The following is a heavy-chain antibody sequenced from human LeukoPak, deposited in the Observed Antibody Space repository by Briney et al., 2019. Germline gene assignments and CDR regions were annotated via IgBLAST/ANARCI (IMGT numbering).Heavy chain of an antibody. D-gene: IGHD2-2*01. J-gene: IGHJ3*02. CDR3: ARDARYCSSTSCSPRDAFDI. CDR2: IYYSGST. CDR1: GGSISSYY. V-gene: IGHV4-59*01. Sequence: SETLSLTCTVSGGSISSYYWSWIRQPPGKGLEWLGYIYYSGSTNYNPSLKSRVTISVDTSKNQFSLKLSSVTAADTAVYYCARDARYCSSTSCSPRDAFDIWGQGTMVTVSS.